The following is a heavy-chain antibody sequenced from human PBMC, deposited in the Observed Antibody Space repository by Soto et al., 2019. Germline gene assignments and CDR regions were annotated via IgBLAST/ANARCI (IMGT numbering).Heavy chain of an antibody. V-gene: IGHV6-1*01. CDR1: GDSFSTNSAT. J-gene: IGHJ5*01. Sequence: PSQTLSLTCAISGDSFSTNSATWDWIRQSPSRGLEWLGRTYYRSKWDYDYAASVKGRININPDTSNNQVSLHLDSVTPDDTAVYYCARRIGNSWLDSWGQGTLVTVSS. CDR2: TYYRSKWDY. CDR3: ARRIGNSWLDS.